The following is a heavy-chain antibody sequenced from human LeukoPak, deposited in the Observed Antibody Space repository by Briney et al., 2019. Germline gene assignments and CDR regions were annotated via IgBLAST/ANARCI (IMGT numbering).Heavy chain of an antibody. CDR3: ARQAAHDSGSTDQTDY. Sequence: GESLKISCKGSGYSFTTYWIGWVRQMPGKGLEWMGIIYPGDSDTGYSPSFQDQVTISADKSLSTAYLQWSSLKASDTAMYYCARQAAHDSGSTDQTDYWGQGTLVTVSS. CDR1: GYSFTTYW. D-gene: IGHD1-26*01. V-gene: IGHV5-51*01. J-gene: IGHJ4*02. CDR2: IYPGDSDT.